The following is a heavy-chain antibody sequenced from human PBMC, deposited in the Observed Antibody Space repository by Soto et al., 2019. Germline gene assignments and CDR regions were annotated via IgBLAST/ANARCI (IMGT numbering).Heavy chain of an antibody. CDR1: GGTFSSYT. CDR3: ARFREFGYCSGGSCYRGEAFDI. V-gene: IGHV1-69*02. Sequence: GASVKVSCKAPGGTFSSYTISWVRQAPGQGLEWMGRTIPILGIANYAQKLQGRVTITADKSTSTAYMELSSLRSEDTAVYYCARFREFGYCSGGSCYRGEAFDIWGQGTMVTVSS. CDR2: TIPILGIA. D-gene: IGHD2-15*01. J-gene: IGHJ3*02.